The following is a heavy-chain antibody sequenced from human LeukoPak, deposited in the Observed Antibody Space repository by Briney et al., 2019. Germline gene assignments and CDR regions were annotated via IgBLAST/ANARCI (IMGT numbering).Heavy chain of an antibody. V-gene: IGHV3-9*01. CDR1: GFTFDDYA. Sequence: GRSLRLSCAASGFTFDDYAMHWVRQAPGKGLEWVSGISWNSGSIGYADSVKGRFTISRDNAKNSLYLQMNSLRAEDTALYYCAKDMAGSITSVDYWGQGTLVTVSS. CDR2: ISWNSGSI. J-gene: IGHJ4*02. CDR3: AKDMAGSITSVDY. D-gene: IGHD5-12*01.